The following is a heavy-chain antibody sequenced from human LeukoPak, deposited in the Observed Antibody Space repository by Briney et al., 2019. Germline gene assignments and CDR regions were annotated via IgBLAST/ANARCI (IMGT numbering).Heavy chain of an antibody. CDR2: ISYDGSNK. Sequence: GGSLRPSCAASGFTFSSYGMHWVRQAPGKGLEWVAVISYDGSNKYYADSVEGRFTISRDNSKNTLYLQMNSLRAEDTAVYYCAKDLAVAGTNYYYGMDVWGQGTTVTVSS. CDR3: AKDLAVAGTNYYYGMDV. CDR1: GFTFSSYG. J-gene: IGHJ6*02. D-gene: IGHD6-19*01. V-gene: IGHV3-30*18.